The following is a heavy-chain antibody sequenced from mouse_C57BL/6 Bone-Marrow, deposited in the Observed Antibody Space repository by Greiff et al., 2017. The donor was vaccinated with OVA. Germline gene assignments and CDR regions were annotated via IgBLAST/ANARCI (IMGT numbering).Heavy chain of an antibody. CDR3: VREGYYGSRSYWYFDV. D-gene: IGHD1-1*01. Sequence: VQLKESGGGLVQPKGSLKLSCAASGFTFNTYAMHWVRQAPGKGLEWVARIRSKSSNYATYYADSVKDRFTISRDDSQSMLYLQMNNLKTEDTAMYYCVREGYYGSRSYWYFDVWGTGTTVTVSS. CDR2: IRSKSSNYAT. V-gene: IGHV10-3*01. CDR1: GFTFNTYA. J-gene: IGHJ1*03.